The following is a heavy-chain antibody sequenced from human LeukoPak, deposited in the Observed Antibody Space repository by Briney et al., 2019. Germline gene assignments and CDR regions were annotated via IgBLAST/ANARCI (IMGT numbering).Heavy chain of an antibody. D-gene: IGHD3-22*01. J-gene: IGHJ4*02. CDR2: IRYDGSNK. V-gene: IGHV3-30*02. Sequence: GGSLRLSCAASGFTFSNFGMHWVRQAPGKGLEWVAFIRYDGSNKYYADSVRGRFTISRDNSKNTLYLQMNSLRAEDTAVYYCARVPYYYDSSGYRGYFDYWGQGTLVTVSS. CDR1: GFTFSNFG. CDR3: ARVPYYYDSSGYRGYFDY.